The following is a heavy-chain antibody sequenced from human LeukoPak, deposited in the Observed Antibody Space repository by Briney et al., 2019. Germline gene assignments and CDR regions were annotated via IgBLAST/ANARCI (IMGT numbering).Heavy chain of an antibody. J-gene: IGHJ4*02. D-gene: IGHD4-11*01. CDR2: MNEDGSEK. V-gene: IGHV3-7*01. Sequence: GGSLRLSCAASGFGFSNYWMSWVRQAPGKGLEWVANMNEDGSEKNCVDSVKGRFTISRDNAQDSLYLQMNSLRAEDMAVYYCARDRGYSNFDYWGQGTLLTVSS. CDR3: ARDRGYSNFDY. CDR1: GFGFSNYW.